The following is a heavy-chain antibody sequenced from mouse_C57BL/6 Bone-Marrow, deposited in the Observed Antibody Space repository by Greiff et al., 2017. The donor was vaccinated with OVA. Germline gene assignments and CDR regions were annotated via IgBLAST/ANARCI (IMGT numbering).Heavy chain of an antibody. CDR3: ARPHYTSFAY. V-gene: IGHV5-6*01. CDR2: ISSGGSYT. D-gene: IGHD2-12*01. J-gene: IGHJ3*01. Sequence: EVQVVESGGDLVKPGGSLKLSCAASGFTFSSYGMSWVRQTPDKRLEWVATISSGGSYTYYPDSVKGRFTISRDNAKNTLYLQMSSLKSEDTAMYYCARPHYTSFAYWGQGTLVTVSA. CDR1: GFTFSSYG.